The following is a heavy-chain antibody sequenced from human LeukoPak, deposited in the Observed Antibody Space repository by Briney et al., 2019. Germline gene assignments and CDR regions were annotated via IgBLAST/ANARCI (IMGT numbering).Heavy chain of an antibody. CDR2: ISGSGGST. J-gene: IGHJ5*02. CDR1: GFTFSSYA. V-gene: IGHV3-23*01. Sequence: GGSLRLSCAASGFTFSSYAMSWVRQAPGKGLEWVSAISGSGGSTYYADSVKGRFTISRDNSKNTLYLQMNSLRAEDTAVYYCAKTQRIVVASGFWFDPWGQGTLVTVSS. CDR3: AKTQRIVVASGFWFDP. D-gene: IGHD3-22*01.